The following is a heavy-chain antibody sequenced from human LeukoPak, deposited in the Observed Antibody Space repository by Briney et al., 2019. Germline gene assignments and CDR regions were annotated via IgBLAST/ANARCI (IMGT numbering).Heavy chain of an antibody. V-gene: IGHV3-23*01. D-gene: IGHD3-22*01. Sequence: AGGSLRLSCSASGFTFSRFAMTWVRHLPGKGLEWVSTISGNGLQTFYADSVKGRFSVSRDNSVNIVYLQMDSLRADDSALYSCAKDANYLDSSGYFIRFDYWGPGTLVTVAS. CDR3: AKDANYLDSSGYFIRFDY. J-gene: IGHJ4*02. CDR2: ISGNGLQT. CDR1: GFTFSRFA.